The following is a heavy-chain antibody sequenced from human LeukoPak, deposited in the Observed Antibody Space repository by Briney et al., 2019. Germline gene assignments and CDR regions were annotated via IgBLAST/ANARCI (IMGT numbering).Heavy chain of an antibody. D-gene: IGHD6-13*01. Sequence: SETLSLTCAVSGGSISSSNWWSWVRQPPGKGLEWIGEIYHSGSTNYNPSLKSRVTISVDKSKNQFSLKLSSVTAADTAVYYCARVQQQLVRAFDIWGQGTMVTVPS. CDR2: IYHSGST. CDR1: GGSISSSNW. CDR3: ARVQQQLVRAFDI. V-gene: IGHV4-4*02. J-gene: IGHJ3*02.